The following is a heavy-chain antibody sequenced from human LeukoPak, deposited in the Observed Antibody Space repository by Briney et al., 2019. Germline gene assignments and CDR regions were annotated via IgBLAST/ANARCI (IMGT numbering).Heavy chain of an antibody. J-gene: IGHJ5*02. CDR2: INAGNGDT. D-gene: IGHD2/OR15-2a*01. V-gene: IGHV1-3*01. CDR3: ASQILNWFDP. Sequence: GASVKVSCKVSGYTFPTYALHWVRQAPGQRLEWMGWINAGNGDTKYSQKFQGRVTIPRDTSASTAYMELSSLSSEYTAVYYCASQILNWFDPWGQGTLVTVSS. CDR1: GYTFPTYA.